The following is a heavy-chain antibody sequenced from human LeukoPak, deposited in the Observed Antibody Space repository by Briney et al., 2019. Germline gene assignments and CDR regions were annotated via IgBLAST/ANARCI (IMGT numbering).Heavy chain of an antibody. J-gene: IGHJ5*02. Sequence: SETLSLTCTVSGGSISSSSYYWGWIRQPPGKGLEWIGSLSYGGSTYYNPSLKSRVTISVDTSKNQLSLKLSSVTAADTAVYYCVGYITMVRGVRGWFDPWGQGTLVTVSS. CDR2: LSYGGST. V-gene: IGHV4-39*01. D-gene: IGHD3-10*01. CDR1: GGSISSSSYY. CDR3: VGYITMVRGVRGWFDP.